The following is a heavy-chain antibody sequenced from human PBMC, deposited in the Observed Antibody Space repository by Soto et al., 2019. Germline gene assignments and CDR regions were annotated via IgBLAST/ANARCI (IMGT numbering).Heavy chain of an antibody. Sequence: GTLRLSIAASVLTVSSYWMSCVRHPPGKGLQWVANIKQDGSEKYYVDSVKGRFTISRDNAKNSLYLQMNSLRAEDTAVYYCARVSPQWPQRTTWYYGMDVWGQGTTVTVSS. V-gene: IGHV3-7*01. CDR2: IKQDGSEK. D-gene: IGHD1-7*01. J-gene: IGHJ6*02. CDR3: ARVSPQWPQRTTWYYGMDV. CDR1: VLTVSSYW.